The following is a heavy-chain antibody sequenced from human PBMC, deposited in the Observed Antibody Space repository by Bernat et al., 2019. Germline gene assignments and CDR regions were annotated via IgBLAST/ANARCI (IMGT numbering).Heavy chain of an antibody. CDR2: ISGSGGNT. CDR1: GFTFSSFS. Sequence: EVQLLESGGGLVQPGGSLRLSCVASGFTFSSFSLSWVRQAPGKGLEWVSGISGSGGNTYYPDSVRGRFTTSRDNSKNTLYLQMNSLRAEDTAVYYCARDFEEADWYFDLWGRGTLVTVSS. J-gene: IGHJ2*01. V-gene: IGHV3-23*01. CDR3: ARDFEEADWYFDL. D-gene: IGHD6-19*01.